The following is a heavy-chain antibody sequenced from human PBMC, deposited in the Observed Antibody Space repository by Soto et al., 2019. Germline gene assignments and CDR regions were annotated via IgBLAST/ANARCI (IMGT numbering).Heavy chain of an antibody. CDR3: TTLNNIGSDY. CDR1: GFSFSAAA. V-gene: IGHV3-73*01. D-gene: IGHD1-1*01. CDR2: IRSKTNNYAT. Sequence: GSLRLSCAASGFSFSAAAMHWVRQASGRGLEWIGRIRSKTNNYATIYSASVKGRFIISRDDSKNTAYLEMTSLKYEDTAVYYCTTLNNIGSDYWGQGSLVTVSS. J-gene: IGHJ4*02.